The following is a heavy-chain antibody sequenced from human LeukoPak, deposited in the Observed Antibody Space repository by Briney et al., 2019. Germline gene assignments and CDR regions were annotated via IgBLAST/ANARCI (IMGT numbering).Heavy chain of an antibody. CDR3: ARDHDILTGYYASEYFQH. Sequence: ASVKVSCKASGYTFTGYYFHWVRQAPGQGLEWMGLINPSGSSTSNTQKFQGRVTMTRDTSTSTAYMELRSLRSDDTAVYYCARDHDILTGYYASEYFQHWGQGTLVTVSS. CDR2: INPSGSST. V-gene: IGHV1-46*01. D-gene: IGHD3-9*01. J-gene: IGHJ1*01. CDR1: GYTFTGYY.